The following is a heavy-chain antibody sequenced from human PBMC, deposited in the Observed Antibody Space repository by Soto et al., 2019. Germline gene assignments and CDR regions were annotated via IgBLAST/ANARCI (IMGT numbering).Heavy chain of an antibody. CDR2: ISYDGSNK. D-gene: IGHD6-13*01. J-gene: IGHJ4*02. V-gene: IGHV3-30*03. CDR3: ARDIAAAAVDY. CDR1: GFTFSSYG. Sequence: GGSLRLSCAASGFTFSSYGMHWVRQAPGKGLEWVAVISYDGSNKYYADSVKGRFTISRDNSKNTLYLQMSSLRSEDTAVYYCARDIAAAAVDYWGQGTLVTVSS.